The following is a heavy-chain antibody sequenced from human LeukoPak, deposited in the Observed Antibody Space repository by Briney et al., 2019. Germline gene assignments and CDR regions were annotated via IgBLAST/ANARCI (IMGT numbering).Heavy chain of an antibody. V-gene: IGHV4-4*09. CDR2: IYTSGST. D-gene: IGHD3-3*01. J-gene: IGHJ3*02. CDR1: GGSISSYY. CDR3: ARVSPQLRFLEWLLAFDI. Sequence: SETLSLTCTVSGGSISSYYWSWIRQPPGKGLEWIGYIYTSGSTNYNPFLKSRVTISVDTSKNQFSLKLSSVTAADTAVYYCARVSPQLRFLEWLLAFDIWGQGTMVTVSS.